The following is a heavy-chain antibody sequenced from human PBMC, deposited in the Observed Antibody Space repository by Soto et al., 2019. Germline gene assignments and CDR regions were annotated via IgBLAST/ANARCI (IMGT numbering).Heavy chain of an antibody. CDR1: GFTFTSSA. J-gene: IGHJ5*02. D-gene: IGHD5-18*01. V-gene: IGHV1-58*01. CDR2: IVVGSGYK. Sequence: ASVKVSCKASGFTFTSSAVQWVRQARGQRLEWIGWIVVGSGYKNYAQKCQERVTITRDMSTSTAYMELSSLRSEDTAVYYCAAKDTAMNDNWFDPWGQGTLVTISS. CDR3: AAKDTAMNDNWFDP.